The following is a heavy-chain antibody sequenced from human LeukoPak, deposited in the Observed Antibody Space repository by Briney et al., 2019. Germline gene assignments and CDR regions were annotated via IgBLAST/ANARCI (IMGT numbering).Heavy chain of an antibody. V-gene: IGHV4-34*01. CDR1: GWSFNDYY. Sequence: SETLSLTCAVYGWSFNDYYWNWIRQPPGKGLEWIGEINARGDTNYNPSLKSRVTISVDTSKKQFSLRLTSMIAADTALYYCARGQVPAARGYNWFDPWSQGTLVTVSS. J-gene: IGHJ5*02. CDR3: ARGQVPAARGYNWFDP. CDR2: INARGDT. D-gene: IGHD2-2*01.